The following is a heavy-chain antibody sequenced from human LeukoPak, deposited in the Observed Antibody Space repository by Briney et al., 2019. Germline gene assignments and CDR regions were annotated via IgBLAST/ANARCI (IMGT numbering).Heavy chain of an antibody. CDR2: IYYSGST. D-gene: IGHD5-18*01. CDR3: AQRIQLWLGGGFDP. CDR1: GGSVSSGSYY. Sequence: SETLSLTCTVSGGSVSSGSYYWSWIRQPPGKGLEWIGYIYYSGSTNYNPSLKSRVTISVDTSKIQFSLKLSSVTAADTAVYYCAQRIQLWLGGGFDPWGQGTLVTVSS. V-gene: IGHV4-61*01. J-gene: IGHJ5*02.